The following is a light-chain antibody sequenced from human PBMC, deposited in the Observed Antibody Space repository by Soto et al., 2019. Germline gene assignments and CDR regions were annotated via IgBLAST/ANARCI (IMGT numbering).Light chain of an antibody. J-gene: IGKJ4*02. V-gene: IGKV3-20*01. CDR3: QQYGSSPLT. Sequence: EIVLTQSPGTLSLSPGERATLSCRASQSVSRSYLAWYKQKPGQAPRLLIYGASSRYTGIPDRFSGSGSGTDFTLTISRLEPEDFAVYYCQQYGSSPLTFGGGTKVEIK. CDR1: QSVSRSY. CDR2: GAS.